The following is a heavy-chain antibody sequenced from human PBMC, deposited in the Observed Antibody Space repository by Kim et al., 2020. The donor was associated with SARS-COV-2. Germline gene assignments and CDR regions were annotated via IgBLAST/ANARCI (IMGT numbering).Heavy chain of an antibody. CDR3: EIYHSTQVLDY. CDR1: GFTVSTKY. J-gene: IGHJ4*02. V-gene: IGHV3-53*01. Sequence: GGSLRLSCTASGFTVSTKYMSWVRQAPGKGLEWVSIIDGDDRTYYADSVKGRFTISRDSSKNTLYLQMNSLRAEDTAVYYCEIYHSTQVLDYWGQGTLVTVSS. CDR2: IDGDDRT. D-gene: IGHD3-16*02.